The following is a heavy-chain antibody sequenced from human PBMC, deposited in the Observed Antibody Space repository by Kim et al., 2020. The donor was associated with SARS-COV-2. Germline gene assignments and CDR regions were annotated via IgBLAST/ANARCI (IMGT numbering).Heavy chain of an antibody. CDR3: ARARRVDVDY. J-gene: IGHJ4*02. V-gene: IGHV4-34*01. CDR2: ST. Sequence: STTYNPSLKSRVTISVDTSKNQFSLKLSSVTAADTAVYYCARARRVDVDYWGQGTLVTVSS.